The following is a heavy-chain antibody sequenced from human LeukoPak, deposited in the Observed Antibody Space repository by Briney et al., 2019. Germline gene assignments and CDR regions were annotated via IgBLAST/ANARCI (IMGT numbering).Heavy chain of an antibody. V-gene: IGHV1-2*02. J-gene: IGHJ4*02. D-gene: IGHD1-26*01. CDR3: ARDSGSYYDY. CDR1: GYTFTSYD. Sequence: ASVKVSCKASGYTFTSYDINWVRQATGQGLEWMGWMNPNSGGTNYAQKFQGRVTMTRDTSISTAYMELSRLRSDDTAVYYCARDSGSYYDYWGQGTLVTVSS. CDR2: MNPNSGGT.